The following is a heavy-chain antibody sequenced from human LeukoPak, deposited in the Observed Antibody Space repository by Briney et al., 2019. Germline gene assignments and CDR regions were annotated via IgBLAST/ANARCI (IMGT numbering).Heavy chain of an antibody. J-gene: IGHJ4*02. CDR2: ISSSGSTI. Sequence: PGGSLRLSCAASGFTFSSYEMNWVRQAPGKGLEWVSYISSSGSTIYYADSVKGRFTISRDNAKNSLYLQMNSLRAEDTAVYYCARVRGGSYYRPIDYWGQGTLVTVSS. V-gene: IGHV3-48*03. CDR3: ARVRGGSYYRPIDY. CDR1: GFTFSSYE. D-gene: IGHD1-26*01.